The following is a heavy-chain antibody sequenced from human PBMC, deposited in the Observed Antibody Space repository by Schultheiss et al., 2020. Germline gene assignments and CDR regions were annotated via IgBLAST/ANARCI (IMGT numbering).Heavy chain of an antibody. CDR1: GFTFSDYW. J-gene: IGHJ4*02. CDR3: ARGGRFSFL. CDR2: IKQDGSDK. Sequence: GGSLRLSCAASGFTFSDYWMSWVRQAPGRGLEWVTNIKQDGSDKNYVDSVKGRFTISRDNAKNSLYLQMNSLRAEDTAVYYCARGGRFSFLWGQGTLVTVSS. V-gene: IGHV3-7*01. D-gene: IGHD1-26*01.